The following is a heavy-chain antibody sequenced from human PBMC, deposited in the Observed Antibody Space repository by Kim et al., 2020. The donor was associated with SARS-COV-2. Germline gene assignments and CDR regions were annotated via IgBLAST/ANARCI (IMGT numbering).Heavy chain of an antibody. CDR3: AMMGPLWFGELLFPPTIDY. V-gene: IGHV1-18*01. CDR1: GYTFTSYG. J-gene: IGHJ4*02. D-gene: IGHD3-10*01. Sequence: ASVKVSCKASGYTFTSYGISWVRQAPGQGLEWMGWISAYNGNTNYAQKLQGRVTMTTDTSTSTAYMELRSLRSDDTAVYYCAMMGPLWFGELLFPPTIDYWGQGTLVTVSS. CDR2: ISAYNGNT.